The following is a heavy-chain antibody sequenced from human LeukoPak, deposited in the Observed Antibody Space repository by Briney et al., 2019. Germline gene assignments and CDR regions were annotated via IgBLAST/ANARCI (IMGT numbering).Heavy chain of an antibody. J-gene: IGHJ3*02. Sequence: SVKVSCKASGGTFSNYGINWVRQAPGQGPEWMGGFFPVFGTTNYAQKFQGRVTITTDESTSTAYMELSSLRSEDTAVYYCASNSAVAGAFDIWGQGTMVTVSS. CDR3: ASNSAVAGAFDI. CDR2: FFPVFGTT. CDR1: GGTFSNYG. V-gene: IGHV1-69*05. D-gene: IGHD5-18*01.